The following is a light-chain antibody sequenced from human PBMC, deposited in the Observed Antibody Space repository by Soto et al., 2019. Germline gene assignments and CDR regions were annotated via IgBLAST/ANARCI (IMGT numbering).Light chain of an antibody. CDR1: SSDIGGYNF. CDR2: EVN. CDR3: SSYADSNNLV. V-gene: IGLV2-8*01. J-gene: IGLJ2*01. Sequence: QSALTQPPSASGSPGQSVTISCTGTSSDIGGYNFVSWYQQHPGKAPKLMIDEVNKRPSGVPDRFSGSKAGNTAPLTVSGLQAEDEADYYCSSYADSNNLVFGGGTKLTVL.